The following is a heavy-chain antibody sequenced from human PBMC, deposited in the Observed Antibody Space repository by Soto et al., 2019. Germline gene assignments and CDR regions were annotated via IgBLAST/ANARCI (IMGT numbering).Heavy chain of an antibody. CDR2: IIPILGTA. V-gene: IGHV1-69*13. J-gene: IGHJ4*02. CDR3: ARSPRGGQRWDFDY. D-gene: IGHD1-26*01. CDR1: GGTFSSYA. Sequence: SVKVSCKASGGTFSSYAISWVRQAPGQGLEWMGGIIPILGTANYAQKFQGRVTITADESTSTAYMELSSLRSEDTAVYYCARSPRGGQRWDFDYWGQGTLVTVSS.